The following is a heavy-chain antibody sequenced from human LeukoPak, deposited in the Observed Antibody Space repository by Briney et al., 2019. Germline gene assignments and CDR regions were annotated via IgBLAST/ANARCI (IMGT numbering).Heavy chain of an antibody. CDR1: GFTFDDYV. D-gene: IGHD6-13*01. CDR2: ISWNSGTV. Sequence: GGSLRLSCAASGFTFDDYVMNWVRQAPGKGLEWVSGISWNSGTVGYADSVKGRFTISRDNAKKSLSLQMNNLRAEDTALYYCSRSRYDVYYVDYWGQGTLVTVSS. V-gene: IGHV3-9*01. J-gene: IGHJ4*02. CDR3: SRSRYDVYYVDY.